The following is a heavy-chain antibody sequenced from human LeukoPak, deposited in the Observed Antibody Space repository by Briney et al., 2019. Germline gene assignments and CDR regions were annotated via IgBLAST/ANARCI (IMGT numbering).Heavy chain of an antibody. J-gene: IGHJ3*02. Sequence: GSSVKVSCKASGGTFSSYAISWVRQAPGQGLEWMGGIIPIFGTANYAQKFQGRVTITADESTSTAYMELSSLRSEDTAVYYCAREPVIVATTDAFDIWGQGTMVTASS. CDR2: IIPIFGTA. CDR1: GGTFSSYA. D-gene: IGHD5-12*01. V-gene: IGHV1-69*01. CDR3: AREPVIVATTDAFDI.